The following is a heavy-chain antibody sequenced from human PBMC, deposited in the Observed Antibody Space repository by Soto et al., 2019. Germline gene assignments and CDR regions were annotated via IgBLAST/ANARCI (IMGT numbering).Heavy chain of an antibody. CDR1: GYTFTSCG. Sequence: GASVKVSCKASGYTFTSCGISWVRQAPGQGLEWMGWISAYNGNTNYAQKLQGRVTMTTDTSTSTAYMELRSLRSDDTAVYYCARDLRTIFGVVIVRPVDYWGQGTLVTVSS. V-gene: IGHV1-18*04. CDR2: ISAYNGNT. CDR3: ARDLRTIFGVVIVRPVDY. J-gene: IGHJ4*02. D-gene: IGHD3-3*01.